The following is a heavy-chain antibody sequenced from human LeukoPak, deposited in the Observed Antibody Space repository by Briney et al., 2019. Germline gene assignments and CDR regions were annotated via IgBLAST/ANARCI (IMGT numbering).Heavy chain of an antibody. J-gene: IGHJ4*02. CDR1: GFTFNQYA. CDR3: AKGAVAGNQKPGGY. CDR2: ISGGADDT. V-gene: IGHV3-23*01. Sequence: GGSLRLSCAASGFTFNQYAMGWVRQAPEKGLEWVSTISGGADDTFYVDSVKGRFTISRDNSKNTLYLQMNSLRADDTAVYYCAKGAVAGNQKPGGYWGQGTLVTVSS. D-gene: IGHD6-19*01.